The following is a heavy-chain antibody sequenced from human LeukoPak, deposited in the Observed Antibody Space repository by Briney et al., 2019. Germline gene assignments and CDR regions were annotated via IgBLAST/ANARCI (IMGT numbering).Heavy chain of an antibody. Sequence: GGSLRLSCAASGFTFSSYAMSWVRQAPGKGLEWVSAISGSGGSTYYADSVKGRFTISRDNSKNTLYLQMNSLRAEDTAVYYCARATGSYYSLGYWGQGTLVTVSS. D-gene: IGHD1-26*01. J-gene: IGHJ4*02. CDR1: GFTFSSYA. V-gene: IGHV3-23*01. CDR2: ISGSGGST. CDR3: ARATGSYYSLGY.